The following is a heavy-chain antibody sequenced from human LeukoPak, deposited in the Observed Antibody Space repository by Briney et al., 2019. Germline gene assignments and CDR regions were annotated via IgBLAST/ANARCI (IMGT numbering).Heavy chain of an antibody. V-gene: IGHV1-69*05. CDR3: ARRSIGLYGPLFDP. Sequence: GASVKVSCKVSGYTLTELSMHWVRQAPGQGLEWMGRIIPIFGTANYAQKFQGRVTITTDESTSTAYMELSSLRSEDTAVYYCARRSIGLYGPLFDPWGQGTLVTVSS. CDR2: IIPIFGTA. D-gene: IGHD2/OR15-2a*01. CDR1: GYTLTELS. J-gene: IGHJ5*02.